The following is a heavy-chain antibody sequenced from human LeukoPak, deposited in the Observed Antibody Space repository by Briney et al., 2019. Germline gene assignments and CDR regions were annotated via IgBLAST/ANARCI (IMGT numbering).Heavy chain of an antibody. V-gene: IGHV1-8*01. D-gene: IGHD2-15*01. CDR1: GYTFTSYD. J-gene: IGHJ6*02. CDR3: ARLGYCSGGSCYYLNFYYYYGMDV. Sequence: ASVKVSCKASGYTFTSYDINWVRQATGQGLEWMGWMNPNSGNTGYAQKLQGRVTMTRNTSISTAYMELSSLRAEDTAVYYCARLGYCSGGSCYYLNFYYYYGMDVWGQGTTVTVSS. CDR2: MNPNSGNT.